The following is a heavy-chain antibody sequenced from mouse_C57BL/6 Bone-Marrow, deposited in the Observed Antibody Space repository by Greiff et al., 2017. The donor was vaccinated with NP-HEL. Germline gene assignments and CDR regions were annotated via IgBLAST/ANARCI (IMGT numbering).Heavy chain of an antibody. J-gene: IGHJ4*01. V-gene: IGHV5-15*01. Sequence: EVQLVESGGGLVQPGGSLKLSCAASGFTFSDYGMAWVRQAPRKGPEWVAFISNLAYSIYYADTVTGRFTISRENAKNTLYLEMSSLRSEDTAMYYCARRGFYRRYAMDYLGQGTSVTVSS. CDR2: ISNLAYSI. CDR3: ARRGFYRRYAMDY. D-gene: IGHD2-14*01. CDR1: GFTFSDYG.